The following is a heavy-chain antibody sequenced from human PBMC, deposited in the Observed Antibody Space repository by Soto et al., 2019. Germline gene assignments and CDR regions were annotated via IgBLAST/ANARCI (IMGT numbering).Heavy chain of an antibody. J-gene: IGHJ5*02. D-gene: IGHD3-22*01. Sequence: PSETLSLTCTVAGGSISSYYWSWIRQPPGKGLEWIGYISHSGSTYYNPSLKSRVTISVDTSKNQFSLKLSSVTAADTAVYYCASIYDSSGYYYGNNWFDPWGQGTLVTVSS. CDR3: ASIYDSSGYYYGNNWFDP. V-gene: IGHV4-59*06. CDR1: GGSISSYY. CDR2: ISHSGST.